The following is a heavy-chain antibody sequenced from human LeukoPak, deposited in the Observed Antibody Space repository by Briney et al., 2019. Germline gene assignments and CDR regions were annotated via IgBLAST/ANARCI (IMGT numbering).Heavy chain of an antibody. D-gene: IGHD6-19*01. Sequence: ASVKVSCKASGYTFTSYAIHWVRQAPGQGLEWMGWISGYSGNTKYAQKLQGRVTMTTDTSTTTAYMELRSLRSDDTAVYYCARPVVAGNFDYWGQGTLVTVSS. J-gene: IGHJ4*02. CDR3: ARPVVAGNFDY. V-gene: IGHV1-18*04. CDR1: GYTFTSYA. CDR2: ISGYSGNT.